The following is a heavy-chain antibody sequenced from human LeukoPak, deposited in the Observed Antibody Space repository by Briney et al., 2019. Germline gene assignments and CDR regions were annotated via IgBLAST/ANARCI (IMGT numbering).Heavy chain of an antibody. Sequence: GGSLRLSCAASGFTFSSYAMSWVRQAPGKGLEWVSAISGSGGSTYYADSVKGRFTISRDNSKNTVYLQMNSLRTEDTAVYYCARGLPNYYGMDVWGQGTTVTASS. CDR2: ISGSGGST. CDR1: GFTFSSYA. V-gene: IGHV3-23*01. CDR3: ARGLPNYYGMDV. J-gene: IGHJ6*02.